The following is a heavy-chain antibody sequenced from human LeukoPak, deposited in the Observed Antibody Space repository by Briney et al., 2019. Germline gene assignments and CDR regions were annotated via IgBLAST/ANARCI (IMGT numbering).Heavy chain of an antibody. D-gene: IGHD6-6*01. CDR3: ARGQLGNYYYYYMDV. CDR2: IIPIFGTA. Sequence: ASVKVSCKASGGTFSSYAISWVRQAPGQGLEWMGGIIPIFGTANYAQKFQGRVTITADKSTSTAYMELSSLRSEDTAVYYCARGQLGNYYYYYMDVWGKGTTVTVSS. V-gene: IGHV1-69*06. CDR1: GGTFSSYA. J-gene: IGHJ6*03.